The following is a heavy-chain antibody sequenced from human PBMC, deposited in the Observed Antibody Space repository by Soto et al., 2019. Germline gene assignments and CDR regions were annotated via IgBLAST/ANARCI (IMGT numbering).Heavy chain of an antibody. Sequence: GGSLRPSCTAPGVTLCYYALHRVRQVSGKGLEWVSGISTNSGNIAYADSVKGRFSISRDNAKNSLYLQMNSLRTEDTALYYCAKGATTYYYYYMDVWGKGTTVTVSS. J-gene: IGHJ6*03. V-gene: IGHV3-9*01. CDR1: GVTLCYYA. CDR2: ISTNSGNI. CDR3: AKGATTYYYYYMDV. D-gene: IGHD3-16*01.